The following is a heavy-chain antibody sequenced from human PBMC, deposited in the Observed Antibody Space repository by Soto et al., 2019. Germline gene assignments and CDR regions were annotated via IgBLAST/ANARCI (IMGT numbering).Heavy chain of an antibody. V-gene: IGHV4-31*03. CDR2: IYYSGST. Sequence: QVQLQESGPGLVKPSQTLSLTCTVSGGSISSGGYYWSRIRQHPGKGLEWIGYIYYSGSTYYNPSLKSRVIISVDTSKNQFSLKLSSVTAADTAVYYCARATYDSSGYYSSTNAFYIWGQGTMVTVSS. CDR3: ARATYDSSGYYSSTNAFYI. CDR1: GGSISSGGYY. D-gene: IGHD3-22*01. J-gene: IGHJ3*02.